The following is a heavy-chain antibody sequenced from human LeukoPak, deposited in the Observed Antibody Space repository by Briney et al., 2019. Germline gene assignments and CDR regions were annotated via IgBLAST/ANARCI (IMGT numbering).Heavy chain of an antibody. V-gene: IGHV4-59*01. CDR2: IYYSGST. D-gene: IGHD3-22*01. Sequence: SETLSLTCTVSGGSISSYYWSWIRQPPGKGLEWIGYIYYSGSTNYNPSPKSRVTISVDTSKNQFSLKLSSVTAADTAVYYCARETYYYDSSGYYPHFDYWGQGTLVTVSS. CDR1: GGSISSYY. J-gene: IGHJ4*02. CDR3: ARETYYYDSSGYYPHFDY.